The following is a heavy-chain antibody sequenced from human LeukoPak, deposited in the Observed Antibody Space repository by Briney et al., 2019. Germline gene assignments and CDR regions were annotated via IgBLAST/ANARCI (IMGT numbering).Heavy chain of an antibody. CDR1: GFTFSSYG. Sequence: PGGSLRLSCAAPGFTFSSYGMHWVRQAPGKGLEWVTVIWTDGSKKYYVDSVKGRCSISRDNSNNILYLQMDSLRVEDTAVYYCVRRGAGTYDFDYWGQGTLVTVST. V-gene: IGHV3-33*01. D-gene: IGHD1-26*01. CDR2: IWTDGSKK. J-gene: IGHJ4*02. CDR3: VRRGAGTYDFDY.